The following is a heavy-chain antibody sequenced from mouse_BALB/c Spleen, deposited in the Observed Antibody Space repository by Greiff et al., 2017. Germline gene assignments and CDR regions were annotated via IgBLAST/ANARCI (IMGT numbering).Heavy chain of an antibody. CDR2: ISSGGGST. V-gene: IGHV5-12-1*01. CDR1: GFAFSSYD. CDR3: ARHGYGNYAAWFAY. Sequence: EVQRVESGGGLVKPGGSLKLSCAASGFAFSSYDMSWVRQTPEKRLEWVAYISSGGGSTYYPDTVKGRFTISRDNAKNTLYLQMSSLKSEDTAMYYCARHGYGNYAAWFAYWGQGTLVTVSA. J-gene: IGHJ3*01. D-gene: IGHD2-10*02.